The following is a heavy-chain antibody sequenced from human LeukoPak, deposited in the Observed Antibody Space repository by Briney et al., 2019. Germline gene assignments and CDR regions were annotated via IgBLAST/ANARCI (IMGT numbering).Heavy chain of an antibody. CDR2: LSSSGSAF. Sequence: GGSLTLSCADSGFTFRSYEMNWVRQAPGKGLEWIAYLSSSGSAFSYADSVKGRFTIARDNAKNSVYLEMNSLRADDTAVYYCARSARLMKGVVEVTALDDWGQGTLVTVSS. CDR1: GFTFRSYE. CDR3: ARSARLMKGVVEVTALDD. J-gene: IGHJ4*02. V-gene: IGHV3-48*03. D-gene: IGHD3-3*01.